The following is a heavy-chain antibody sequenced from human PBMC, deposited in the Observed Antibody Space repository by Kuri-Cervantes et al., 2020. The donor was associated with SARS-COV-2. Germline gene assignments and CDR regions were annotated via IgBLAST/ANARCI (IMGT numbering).Heavy chain of an antibody. J-gene: IGHJ3*02. CDR2: ISPNSGGT. Sequence: ASVKVSCKASGYTFTGYFVHWARQAPGQGLEWMGWISPNSGGTNYAWKFQGRVTMSRDTSTSTASMELSRLTSDDPAIYYCARVDWATPRGPFDMWGQGTLVTVSS. D-gene: IGHD3/OR15-3a*01. V-gene: IGHV1-2*02. CDR1: GYTFTGYF. CDR3: ARVDWATPRGPFDM.